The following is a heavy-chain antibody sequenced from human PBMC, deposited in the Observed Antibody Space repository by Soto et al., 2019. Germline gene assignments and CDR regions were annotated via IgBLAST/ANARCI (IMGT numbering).Heavy chain of an antibody. Sequence: EVQLLESGGGLVQPGGSLRLSCAASGFTFSSYAMSWVRQAPGKGLEWVSAISGSGGSTYYADSLKGRFTISRDNSKNTLYLQMNSLRAEDTAVYYCAKTANIVVVVAAISWFDPWGQGTLVTVSS. D-gene: IGHD2-15*01. V-gene: IGHV3-23*01. CDR3: AKTANIVVVVAAISWFDP. CDR1: GFTFSSYA. CDR2: ISGSGGST. J-gene: IGHJ5*02.